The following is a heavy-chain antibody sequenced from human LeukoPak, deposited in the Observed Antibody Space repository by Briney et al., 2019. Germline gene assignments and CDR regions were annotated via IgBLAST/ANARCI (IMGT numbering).Heavy chain of an antibody. J-gene: IGHJ4*02. V-gene: IGHV1-18*01. D-gene: IGHD3-9*01. CDR3: ARDAGDILTVYYWFPFDY. CDR2: ISAYNGNT. CDR1: GYTFTSYG. Sequence: ASVKASCKASGYTFTSYGISWVRQAPGHGLECMGWISAYNGNTNYAQKLQGRVTMTTDTSTSTAYMELRSLRSDDTAVYYCARDAGDILTVYYWFPFDYWGQGTLVTVSS.